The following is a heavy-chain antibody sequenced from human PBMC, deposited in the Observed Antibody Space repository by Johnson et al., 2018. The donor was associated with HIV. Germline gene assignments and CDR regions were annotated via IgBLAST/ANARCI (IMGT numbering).Heavy chain of an antibody. CDR1: GFTVSSNY. Sequence: QVQLVESGGGLVQPGGSLRLSCEASGFTVSSNYMSWVRQAPGKGLEWVALISYDGIKTYYVDSVKARFTISRDDARNTLYLQMNSLRIEDTGLYYCAKDGDDGDGPDGTKGAFDIWGQGTMVTVSS. D-gene: IGHD5-24*01. CDR3: AKDGDDGDGPDGTKGAFDI. J-gene: IGHJ3*02. CDR2: ISYDGIKT. V-gene: IGHV3-30*18.